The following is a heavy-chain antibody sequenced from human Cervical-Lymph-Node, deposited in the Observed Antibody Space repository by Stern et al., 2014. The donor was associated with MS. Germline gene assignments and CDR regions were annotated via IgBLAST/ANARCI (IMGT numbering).Heavy chain of an antibody. CDR3: ARERDNSYAFDS. V-gene: IGHV1-69*01. D-gene: IGHD3-16*01. CDR2: ISPMFGRA. CDR1: GGTFSTSV. J-gene: IGHJ4*02. Sequence: VQLVESGAEMRKPGSSVRVSCKASGGTFSTSVISWLRQAPGQGLEWMGGISPMFGRANYAQKFRGSVTITADESTSTVYMGLTSLRSEDTGVYYCARERDNSYAFDSWGQGTLLTVSS.